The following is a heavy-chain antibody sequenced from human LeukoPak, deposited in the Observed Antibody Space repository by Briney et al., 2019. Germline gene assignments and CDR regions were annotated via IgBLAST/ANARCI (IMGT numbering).Heavy chain of an antibody. CDR2: IKQDGSEK. J-gene: IGHJ6*03. V-gene: IGHV3-7*01. Sequence: GGSLRLSCAASGFTFITYWMSWVRQAPGKGLEWVANIKQDGSEKYYVDSVKGRFTISRDNAKNSLYLQMNSLRAEDTAVYYCARVPGYSSSWYFVYYYYYMDVWGKGTTVTVSS. CDR1: GFTFITYW. CDR3: ARVPGYSSSWYFVYYYYYMDV. D-gene: IGHD6-13*01.